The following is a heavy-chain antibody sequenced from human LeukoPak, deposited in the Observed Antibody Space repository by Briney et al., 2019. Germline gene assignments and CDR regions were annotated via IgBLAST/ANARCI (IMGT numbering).Heavy chain of an antibody. Sequence: SVKVSCKASGGTFSSYAISWVRQAPGQGLEWMGGIIPIFGTANYAQKFQGRVTITADESTSTAYMELSSLRSEDTAVYYCARVVGATITTPYNWFDPWGQGTLVTVSS. CDR3: ARVVGATITTPYNWFDP. V-gene: IGHV1-69*13. CDR2: IIPIFGTA. J-gene: IGHJ5*02. CDR1: GGTFSSYA. D-gene: IGHD1-26*01.